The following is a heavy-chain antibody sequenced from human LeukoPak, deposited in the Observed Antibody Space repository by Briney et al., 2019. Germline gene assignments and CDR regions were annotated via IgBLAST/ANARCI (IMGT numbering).Heavy chain of an antibody. D-gene: IGHD3-22*01. CDR3: ARVHFYDSSGYSLINP. CDR1: GYTFTGYY. V-gene: IGHV1-2*02. J-gene: IGHJ4*02. CDR2: INPNSGGT. Sequence: ASVKVSCKASGYTFTGYYMHWVRQAPGQGLEWMGWINPNSGGTNYAQKFQGRVTMTRDTPISTAYMELSRLRSDDTAVYYCARVHFYDSSGYSLINPWGQGTLVTVSS.